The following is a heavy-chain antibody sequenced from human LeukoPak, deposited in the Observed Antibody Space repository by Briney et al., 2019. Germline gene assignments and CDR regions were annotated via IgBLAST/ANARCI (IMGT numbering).Heavy chain of an antibody. V-gene: IGHV4-61*01. J-gene: IGHJ3*02. CDR1: GGSVSSGSYY. D-gene: IGHD2-2*01. CDR2: ISYRRST. Sequence: PSETLSLTRTLSGGSVSSGSYYWSSLRQPPGKGLEWIGYISYRRSTHYNPSLKSRGTISVDTSKNQFSLKLSSVTAADTAVYYCAREGGLCDTVIAPAAHHDAFDIWDQGTMVTVSS. CDR3: AREGGLCDTVIAPAAHHDAFDI.